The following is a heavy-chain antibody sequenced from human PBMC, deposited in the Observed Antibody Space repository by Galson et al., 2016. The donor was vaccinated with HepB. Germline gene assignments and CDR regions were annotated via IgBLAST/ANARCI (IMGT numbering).Heavy chain of an antibody. CDR1: GVTLSSYP. V-gene: IGHV3-30-3*01. CDR3: ARDLGGYSGYGGNFFGMDV. Sequence: SLRLSCAASGVTLSSYPMHWVRQAPGKGLECVAVVPSSGNNKYYADSVKGRFTVSRDNSKSTVNLHMNSLIPEDTAVYYCARDLGGYSGYGGNFFGMDVWGQGTTVTVS. CDR2: VPSSGNNK. J-gene: IGHJ6*02. D-gene: IGHD5-12*01.